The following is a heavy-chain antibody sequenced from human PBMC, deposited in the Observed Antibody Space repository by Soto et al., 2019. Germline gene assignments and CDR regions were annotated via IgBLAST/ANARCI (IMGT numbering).Heavy chain of an antibody. CDR3: ARVVDFSPRVHAFDN. D-gene: IGHD3-9*01. CDR2: ISYDGSNK. CDR1: GFTFSSYG. Sequence: GGSLRLSCAASGFTFSSYGMHWVRQAPGKGLEWVAVISYDGSNKYYADSVKGRFTISRDNSKNTLYLQMNSLRAEDTAVYYCARVVDFSPRVHAFDNWGQGTMVTDSS. J-gene: IGHJ3*02. V-gene: IGHV3-30*03.